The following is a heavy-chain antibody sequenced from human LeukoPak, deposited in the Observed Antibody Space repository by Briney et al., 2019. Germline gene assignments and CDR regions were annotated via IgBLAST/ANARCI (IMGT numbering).Heavy chain of an antibody. D-gene: IGHD6-13*01. CDR2: ISRSGGST. V-gene: IGHV3-23*01. CDR3: ARGGAAAVYFDY. Sequence: GGSLRLSCAASGFTFSSYAMSWVRQAPGKGLEWVSAISRSGGSTYYADSVKGRFTISRDNSKNTLYLQMNSLRAEDTAVYYCARGGAAAVYFDYWGQGTLVTVSS. CDR1: GFTFSSYA. J-gene: IGHJ4*02.